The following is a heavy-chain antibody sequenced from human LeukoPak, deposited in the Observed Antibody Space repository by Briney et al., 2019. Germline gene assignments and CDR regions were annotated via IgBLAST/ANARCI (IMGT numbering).Heavy chain of an antibody. J-gene: IGHJ6*02. D-gene: IGHD2-15*01. V-gene: IGHV3-23*01. Sequence: GGSLRLPCAASGFGFSDYAMSWVRQAPGKGLEWVSTITSGGSSTFYTDSVKGRFTISRDNAKNSLYLQMNSLRAEDTAVYYCAREENPIRILGYCSGGSCPHYYYYYGMDVWGQGTTVTVSS. CDR3: AREENPIRILGYCSGGSCPHYYYYYGMDV. CDR1: GFGFSDYA. CDR2: ITSGGSST.